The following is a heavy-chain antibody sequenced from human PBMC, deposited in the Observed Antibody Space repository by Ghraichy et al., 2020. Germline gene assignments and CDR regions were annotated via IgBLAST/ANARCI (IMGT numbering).Heavy chain of an antibody. CDR1: GYSFTSYW. Sequence: GESLNISCKGSGYSFTSYWIGWVRQMPGKGLEWMGIIYPGDSDTRYSPSFQGQVTISADKSISTAYLQWSSLKASDTAMYYCARDYGKYSSSWYSWVSSFDYGGQGTLVTVSS. V-gene: IGHV5-51*01. J-gene: IGHJ4*02. D-gene: IGHD6-13*01. CDR3: ARDYGKYSSSWYSWVSSFDY. CDR2: IYPGDSDT.